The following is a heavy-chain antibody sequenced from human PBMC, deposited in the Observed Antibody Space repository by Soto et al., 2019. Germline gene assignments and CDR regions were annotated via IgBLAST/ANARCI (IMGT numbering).Heavy chain of an antibody. J-gene: IGHJ5*02. CDR3: ARGRIAARPRWFDP. CDR2: IYYSGST. D-gene: IGHD6-6*01. CDR1: GGSISSGGYY. Sequence: PSETLSLTCTVSGGSISSGGYYWSWIRQHPGKGLEWIGYIYYSGSTYYNPSLKSRVTISVDTSKNQFSLKLSSVTAADTAVYYRARGRIAARPRWFDPWGQGTLVTVSS. V-gene: IGHV4-31*03.